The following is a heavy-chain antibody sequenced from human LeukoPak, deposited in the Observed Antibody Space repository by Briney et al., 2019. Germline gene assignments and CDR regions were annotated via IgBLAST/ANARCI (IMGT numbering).Heavy chain of an antibody. CDR3: ARCYDLWSGYYRWLDP. V-gene: IGHV1-69*01. Sequence: SVKVSCKASGGTFSSYAISWVRQAPGQGLEWMGGIIPIFGTANYAQKFQGRVTITADESTSTAYMELSSLRSEDTAVYYCARCYDLWSGYYRWLDPWGQGTLGTVSS. J-gene: IGHJ5*02. CDR2: IIPIFGTA. CDR1: GGTFSSYA. D-gene: IGHD3-3*01.